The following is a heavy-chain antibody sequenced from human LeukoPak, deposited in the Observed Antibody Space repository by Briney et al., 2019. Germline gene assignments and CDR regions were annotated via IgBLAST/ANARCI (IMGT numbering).Heavy chain of an antibody. D-gene: IGHD3-9*01. CDR2: ITSNGGSA. CDR3: VIVRGYFDSSGSDY. V-gene: IGHV3-64*05. Sequence: GGSLRLSCSASGFTFSSNTMHWVRQAPGKGLEFVSAITSNGGSAYYADSVKGRFTISRDNSKNTVYVQMSSLRAEDTAVYYCVIVRGYFDSSGSDYWGQGTLVTVSS. CDR1: GFTFSSNT. J-gene: IGHJ4*02.